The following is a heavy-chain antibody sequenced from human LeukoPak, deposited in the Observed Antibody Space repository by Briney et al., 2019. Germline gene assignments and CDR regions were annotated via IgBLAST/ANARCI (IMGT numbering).Heavy chain of an antibody. CDR3: ARTTVTTLVSHYFDY. Sequence: SETLSLTCTVSGGSISSGGYYWSWIRQHPGKGLEWIGYIYYSGSTYYNPSLKSRVTISVDTSKNQFSLKLSSVTAADTAVYYCARTTVTTLVSHYFDYWGQGTLVTVSS. CDR1: GGSISSGGYY. D-gene: IGHD4-11*01. V-gene: IGHV4-31*03. J-gene: IGHJ4*02. CDR2: IYYSGST.